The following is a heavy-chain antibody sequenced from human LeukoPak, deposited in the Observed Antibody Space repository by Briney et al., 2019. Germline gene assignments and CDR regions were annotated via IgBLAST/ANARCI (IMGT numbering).Heavy chain of an antibody. V-gene: IGHV1-2*06. J-gene: IGHJ3*02. CDR3: ARDRWGSWNYFSDAFDI. Sequence: ASVKVSCKASGYTFTGYYMHWVRQAPGQGLEWMGRINPNSGGTNYAQKFQGRVTMTRDTSISTAYMELSRLRSDDTAVYYCARDRWGSWNYFSDAFDIWGQGTMVTVSS. D-gene: IGHD1-7*01. CDR2: INPNSGGT. CDR1: GYTFTGYY.